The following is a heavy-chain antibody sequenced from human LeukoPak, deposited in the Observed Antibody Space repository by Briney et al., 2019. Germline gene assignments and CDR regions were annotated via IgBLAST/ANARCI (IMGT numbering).Heavy chain of an antibody. CDR2: IWYDGSNK. Sequence: GRSLRLSCAASGFSFSRYGMHWVRQAPGKGLEWVAVIWYDGSNKYYADSVKGRFTISRDNSKNTLYLQMNSLRAEDTAVYYCARGSGIYYSGVDYWGHETLVPVSS. CDR3: ARGSGIYYSGVDY. V-gene: IGHV3-33*01. CDR1: GFSFSRYG. J-gene: IGHJ4*01. D-gene: IGHD1-26*01.